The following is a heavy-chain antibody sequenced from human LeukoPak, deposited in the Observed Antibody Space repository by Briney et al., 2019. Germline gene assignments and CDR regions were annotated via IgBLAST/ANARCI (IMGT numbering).Heavy chain of an antibody. V-gene: IGHV3-43D*03. D-gene: IGHD1-26*01. CDR3: AKGSGGAYYNYFED. CDR1: GFTFDDYA. Sequence: GGSLRLSCAASGFTFDDYAFHWVRQAPGKGLEWVSLISWDGGTIYYADSVRGQFTISRDNSKNSLYLRMNSLRAEDTALYYCAKGSGGAYYNYFEDWGQGTLVSVAS. CDR2: ISWDGGTI. J-gene: IGHJ4*02.